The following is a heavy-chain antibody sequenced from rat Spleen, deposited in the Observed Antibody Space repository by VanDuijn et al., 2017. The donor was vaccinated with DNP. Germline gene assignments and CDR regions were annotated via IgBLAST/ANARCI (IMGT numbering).Heavy chain of an antibody. J-gene: IGHJ2*01. Sequence: EVQLQESGSGLVKPSQSLSLTCSVTGYSITSNYWGWIRQFPGNKMEWIGHISYSGYTSYNPSLKSRISITRDTSKNQFFLHLNSVTTEDTATYYCAREEAYYGSDYLDYWGQGVMVTVSS. CDR3: AREEAYYGSDYLDY. D-gene: IGHD1-7*01. V-gene: IGHV3-1*01. CDR1: GYSITSNY. CDR2: ISYSGYT.